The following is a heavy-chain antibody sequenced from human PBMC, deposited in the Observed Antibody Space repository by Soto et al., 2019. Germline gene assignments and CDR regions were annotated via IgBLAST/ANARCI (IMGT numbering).Heavy chain of an antibody. J-gene: IGHJ5*02. CDR1: DGSISSGGYY. CDR2: IHYSGNT. D-gene: IGHD3-10*01. V-gene: IGHV4-31*03. CDR3: ARRGVRALLVFEWFDP. Sequence: QVQLQESGPGLVKPSQTLSLTCTVSDGSISSGGYYWSWIRQHPGKGLEWIGYIHYSGNTYYNPSLKSRVTILVDTSKNQFSLKVSSVTAADTAVYYCARRGVRALLVFEWFDPWGQGTLVTVSS.